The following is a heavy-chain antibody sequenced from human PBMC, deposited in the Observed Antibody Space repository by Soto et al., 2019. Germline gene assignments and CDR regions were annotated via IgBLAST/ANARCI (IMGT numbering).Heavy chain of an antibody. Sequence: SETLSLTCTVSGVSVNSDDYYWSWIRQPPGKGLEWIGYIYYTGSTTYNPSLKSRVTIPLDTSRNHFSLSLSSVTAADTAVFYCAREYSNSPEAFDFWGRGTLVTVSS. D-gene: IGHD6-6*01. V-gene: IGHV4-61*03. CDR1: GVSVNSDDYY. CDR2: IYYTGST. CDR3: AREYSNSPEAFDF. J-gene: IGHJ4*02.